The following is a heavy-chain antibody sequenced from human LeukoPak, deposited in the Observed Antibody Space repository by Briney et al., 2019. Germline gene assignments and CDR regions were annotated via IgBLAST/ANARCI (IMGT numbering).Heavy chain of an antibody. CDR3: ARGEYYHYYYMDA. J-gene: IGHJ6*03. CDR1: GFTVSSSY. D-gene: IGHD3-10*01. CDR2: IYSSGST. V-gene: IGHV3-66*02. Sequence: PGGSLRLSCTASGFTVSSSYMSWVRQAPGKGLGWVSVIYSSGSTYYTDSVKGRFTISRDNSKNTLYLQMYSLRAEDTAVYYCARGEYYHYYYMDAWGQGTTVTVSS.